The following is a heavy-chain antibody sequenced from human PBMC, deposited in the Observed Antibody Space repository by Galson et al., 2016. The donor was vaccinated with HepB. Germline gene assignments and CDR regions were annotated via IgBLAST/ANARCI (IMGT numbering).Heavy chain of an antibody. CDR3: ARGGMDV. V-gene: IGHV3-64*02. CDR1: GFTFSSFA. J-gene: IGHJ6*02. CDR2: ISSNGGST. Sequence: SLRLSCAASGFTFSSFAMHWVRQAPGKGLEYVSGISSNGGSTYYADSVRGRFTISRDNSKNTLYLQMGSLRAEDMAVYYCARGGMDVWGQGTTFTVSS.